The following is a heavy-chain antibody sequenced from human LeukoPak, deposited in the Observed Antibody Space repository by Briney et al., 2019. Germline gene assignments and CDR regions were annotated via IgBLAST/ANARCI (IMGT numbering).Heavy chain of an antibody. CDR3: ARGGVEGPFYRLPPGYFDY. J-gene: IGHJ4*02. Sequence: GGSLRLSCAASGFTFSDYYMSWIRQAPGKGLEWVSYINSSGSTIYYPASVNGRFTISRDNANKSLYLHMNSLRAEDTAVYYCARGGVEGPFYRLPPGYFDYWGQGTLVTVSS. D-gene: IGHD2/OR15-2a*01. V-gene: IGHV3-11*01. CDR2: INSSGSTI. CDR1: GFTFSDYY.